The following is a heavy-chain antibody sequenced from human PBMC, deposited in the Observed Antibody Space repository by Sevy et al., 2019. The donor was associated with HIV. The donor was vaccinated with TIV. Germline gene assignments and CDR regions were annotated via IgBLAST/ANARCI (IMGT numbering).Heavy chain of an antibody. V-gene: IGHV3-48*01. CDR1: GFTFSSYS. CDR2: ISSSSSTI. Sequence: GGSLRLSCAASGFTFSSYSMIWVRQAPGKGLEWVSYISSSSSTIYYADSVKGRFTISRDNAKNSLYLQMNSLRAEDTAGYYCARDSEYYDFWSGYYPYYYYGMDVWGQGTTVTVSS. J-gene: IGHJ6*02. D-gene: IGHD3-3*01. CDR3: ARDSEYYDFWSGYYPYYYYGMDV.